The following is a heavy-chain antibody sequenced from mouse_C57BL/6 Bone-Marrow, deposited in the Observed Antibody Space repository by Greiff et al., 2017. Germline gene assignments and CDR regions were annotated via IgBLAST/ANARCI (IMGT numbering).Heavy chain of an antibody. Sequence: VQLQQSGSELRSPGSSVKLSCKDFDSEVFPIAYMSWVRQKPGHGFEWIGGILPSIGRTIYGEKFEDKATLDADTLSNTAYLELNSLTSEDSAIYYCAREGAIYYGNYHYAMDYWGQGTSVTVSS. D-gene: IGHD2-1*01. J-gene: IGHJ4*01. V-gene: IGHV15-2*01. CDR3: AREGAIYYGNYHYAMDY. CDR2: ILPSIGRT. CDR1: DSEVFPIAY.